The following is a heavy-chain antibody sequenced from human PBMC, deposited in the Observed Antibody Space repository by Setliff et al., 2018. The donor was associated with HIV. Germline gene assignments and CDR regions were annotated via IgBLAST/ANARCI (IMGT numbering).Heavy chain of an antibody. CDR1: GYIFTDYY. Sequence: GASVKVSCKASGYIFTDYYIHWVRQAPGQGLEWMGWINPDSGGTHFAQKFQGRVTMARDTSISTTYMELNNLKSDDTAVFSCARGRRTAPGSFYHSDYMGVWGEGTTVTVSS. CDR3: ARGRRTAPGSFYHSDYMGV. CDR2: INPDSGGT. D-gene: IGHD3-16*02. J-gene: IGHJ6*03. V-gene: IGHV1-2*02.